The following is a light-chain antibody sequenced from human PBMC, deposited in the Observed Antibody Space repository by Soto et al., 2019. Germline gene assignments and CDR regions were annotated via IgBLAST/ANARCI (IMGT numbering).Light chain of an antibody. CDR2: KNS. V-gene: IGLV1-47*01. J-gene: IGLJ3*02. Sequence: QSVLPQPPSASGTPGQRVTISCSGSSSNIGSNLVYWYQQLPGTAPKLLIYKNSQRPSGVPDRFSGSKSGTSASLAISGLRSEDEADYYCAAWDYSLTAWVFGGGTQLTVL. CDR1: SSNIGSNL. CDR3: AAWDYSLTAWV.